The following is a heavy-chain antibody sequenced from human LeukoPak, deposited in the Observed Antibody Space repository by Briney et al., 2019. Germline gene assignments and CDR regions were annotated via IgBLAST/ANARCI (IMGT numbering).Heavy chain of an antibody. D-gene: IGHD3-9*01. J-gene: IGHJ5*02. CDR2: ISYDGSNK. V-gene: IGHV3-30-3*01. Sequence: PGGSLRLSCAASGFTFSSYAMHWVRQAPGKGLEWVAVISYDGSNKYYADSVKGRFTISRDNSKNTLYLQMNSLRAEDTAVYYCASGTLRYFDPWGQGTLVTVSS. CDR3: ASGTLRYFDP. CDR1: GFTFSSYA.